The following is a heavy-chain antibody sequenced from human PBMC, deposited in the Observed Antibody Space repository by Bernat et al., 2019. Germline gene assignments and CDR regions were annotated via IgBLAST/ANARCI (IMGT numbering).Heavy chain of an antibody. Sequence: QITLKESGPTLVKPTQTLTLTCTFSGFSLSTSGVGVGWIRQPPGKALEWLALIYWDDDKRYSPSLKSRLTITKDTSKNQGVLTMNNMDPVDTATYYCAHTIGIAAAGKDYYYYMDVWGKGTTVTVSS. CDR1: GFSLSTSGVG. J-gene: IGHJ6*03. CDR2: IYWDDDK. CDR3: AHTIGIAAAGKDYYYYMDV. D-gene: IGHD6-13*01. V-gene: IGHV2-5*02.